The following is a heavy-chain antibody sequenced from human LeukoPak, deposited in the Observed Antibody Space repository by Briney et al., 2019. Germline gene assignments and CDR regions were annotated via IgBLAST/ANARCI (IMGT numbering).Heavy chain of an antibody. V-gene: IGHV1-69*05. CDR1: GGTFSSYA. CDR3: ARLGRMRIVGATTQYIT. CDR2: IIPIFGTA. J-gene: IGHJ5*02. D-gene: IGHD1-26*01. Sequence: SVKVSCKASGGTFSSYAINWVRQAPGQGLEWMGRIIPIFGTANYAQKFQGRVTITTDESTSTAYMELSSLRSEDTAVYYCARLGRMRIVGATTQYITWGQGTLVIVSS.